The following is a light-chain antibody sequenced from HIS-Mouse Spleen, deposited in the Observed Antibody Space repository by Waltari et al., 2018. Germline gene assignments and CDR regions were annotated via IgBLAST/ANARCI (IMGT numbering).Light chain of an antibody. CDR1: QSVSSY. J-gene: IGKJ1*01. CDR2: DAS. CDR3: QQRSNWPPTWT. Sequence: EIVLTQSPATLSLSPGERATLSCRASQSVSSYLAWYQQKPGQAPRLLIYDASNRATGIPARVSGSGSGTDFTLTISSLEPEDVAVYYCQQRSNWPPTWTFGQGTKVEIK. V-gene: IGKV3-11*01.